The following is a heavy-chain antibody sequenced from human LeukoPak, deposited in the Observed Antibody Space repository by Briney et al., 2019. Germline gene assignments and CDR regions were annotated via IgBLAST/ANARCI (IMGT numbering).Heavy chain of an antibody. CDR1: GYTFTSYG. J-gene: IGHJ4*02. D-gene: IGHD3-3*01. CDR2: ISAYNGNT. Sequence: ASVKVSCKASGYTFTSYGISWVRQAPGQGLEWMGWISAYNGNTNYAQKLQGRVTMTTDTSTSTAYMELRSLRSDDTAVYYCARRPIYDFWSGYYDYWGQGTLVTVSS. V-gene: IGHV1-18*01. CDR3: ARRPIYDFWSGYYDY.